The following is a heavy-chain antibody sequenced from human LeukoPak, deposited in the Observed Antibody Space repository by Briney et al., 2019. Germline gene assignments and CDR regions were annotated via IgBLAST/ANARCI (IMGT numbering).Heavy chain of an antibody. Sequence: SETLSLTCSVSGYSISSGYYWGWIWQPPGKGLEWIGSSNHTGSTYYNPSLKSRATISVDTSKNQFSLKLSSVTAADTAVYYCAKDTYDSGVYFPWDYWGQGTLVTVSS. D-gene: IGHD3-22*01. V-gene: IGHV4-38-2*02. CDR1: GYSISSGYY. CDR2: SNHTGST. J-gene: IGHJ4*02. CDR3: AKDTYDSGVYFPWDY.